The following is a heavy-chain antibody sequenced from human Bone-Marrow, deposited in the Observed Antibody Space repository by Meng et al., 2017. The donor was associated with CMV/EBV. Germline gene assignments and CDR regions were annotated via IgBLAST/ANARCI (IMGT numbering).Heavy chain of an antibody. Sequence: SETLSLTCAVYGGSFSGYYWSWIRQPPGKGLEWIGEINHSGSSNYNSSLKSRVTILVDTSKNRFSLKLSSVTAADTAVYYCARGPLRYSSSWYLGWFDPWGQGTLVTVSS. CDR1: GGSFSGYY. J-gene: IGHJ5*02. CDR3: ARGPLRYSSSWYLGWFDP. CDR2: INHSGSS. D-gene: IGHD6-13*01. V-gene: IGHV4-34*01.